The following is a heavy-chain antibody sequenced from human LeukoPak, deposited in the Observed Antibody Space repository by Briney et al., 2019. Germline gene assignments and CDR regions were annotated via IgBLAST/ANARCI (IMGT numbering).Heavy chain of an antibody. CDR1: GGSFSGYY. CDR2: INHSGST. Sequence: SETLSLTCAVYGGSFSGYYWSWIRQPPGKGLEWIGEINHSGSTNYNPSLKSRVTISVDTSKNQFSLKLSSVTAADTAVYYCARGPLTSTYYDFWSGYSNNWFDPWGQGTLVTVSS. V-gene: IGHV4-34*01. J-gene: IGHJ5*02. D-gene: IGHD3-3*01. CDR3: ARGPLTSTYYDFWSGYSNNWFDP.